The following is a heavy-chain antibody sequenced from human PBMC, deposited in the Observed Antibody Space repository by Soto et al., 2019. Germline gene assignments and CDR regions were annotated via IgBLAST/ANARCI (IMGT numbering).Heavy chain of an antibody. CDR1: GGSISSYY. CDR2: IYYSGST. V-gene: IGHV4-59*01. CDR3: ARGYGTTHGFDY. D-gene: IGHD1-7*01. J-gene: IGHJ4*02. Sequence: SETLSLTCTVSGGSISSYYWSWIRQPPGKGLEWIGYIYYSGSTNYNPSLKSRVTISVDTSKNQFSLKLSSVTAADTAVYYCARGYGTTHGFDYWGQGTLVTVSS.